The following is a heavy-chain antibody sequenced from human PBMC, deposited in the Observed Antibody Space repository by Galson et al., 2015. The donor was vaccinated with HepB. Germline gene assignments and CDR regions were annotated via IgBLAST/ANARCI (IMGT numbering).Heavy chain of an antibody. CDR3: ARARCVGNWDGRVCAFDI. V-gene: IGHV3-21*01. Sequence: SLRLSCAASGFAFSSYNMNWVRQAPGKGLGWVSSISSSSSYIYYADSLKGRFTISRDNAKNSLYLQMNSLRAEDTAVYYCARARCVGNWDGRVCAFDIWGQGTMVTVSS. D-gene: IGHD1-1*01. J-gene: IGHJ3*02. CDR2: ISSSSSYI. CDR1: GFAFSSYN.